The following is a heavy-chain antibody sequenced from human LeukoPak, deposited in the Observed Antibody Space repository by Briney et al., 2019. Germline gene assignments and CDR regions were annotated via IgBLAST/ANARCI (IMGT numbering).Heavy chain of an antibody. V-gene: IGHV3-7*01. CDR2: IKQDGSET. D-gene: IGHD1-26*01. J-gene: IGHJ4*02. CDR1: GFTLSNDW. CDR3: VRQMVGASFDY. Sequence: GGSLRLSCAASGFTLSNDWMSWVRQAPGKGLEGVANIKQDGSETYYVDSVRGRFTFSRDNAENSVYLQMNSLRAEDTAVYYCVRQMVGASFDYWGQGTLVTVSS.